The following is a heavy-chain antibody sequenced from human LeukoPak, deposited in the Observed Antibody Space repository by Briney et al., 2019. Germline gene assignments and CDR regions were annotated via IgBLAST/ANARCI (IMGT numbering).Heavy chain of an antibody. CDR3: ARGRSRLTNFDY. J-gene: IGHJ4*02. Sequence: PSETLSLTCTVSGYSISSGYYWGWIRRPPGKGLEWIGSIYHSGSTYYNPSLKSRVTISVDTSKKQFSLKLSSVTAADPAVYYCARGRSRLTNFDYWGQGTQVTVSS. V-gene: IGHV4-38-2*02. D-gene: IGHD1-1*01. CDR1: GYSISSGYY. CDR2: IYHSGST.